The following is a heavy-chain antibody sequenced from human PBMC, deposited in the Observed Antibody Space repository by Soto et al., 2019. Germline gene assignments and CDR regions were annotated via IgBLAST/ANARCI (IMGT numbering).Heavy chain of an antibody. V-gene: IGHV1-18*01. Sequence: ASVKVSCKASGYTFTSYGISGVRQAPGQGLEWMGWISAYNGNTNYAQKLQGRVTMTTDTSTSTAYMELRSLRSDDTAVYYCARDRGISITIFGVVNHYYYGMDVWGQGTTVTVSS. CDR2: ISAYNGNT. CDR3: ARDRGISITIFGVVNHYYYGMDV. D-gene: IGHD3-3*01. CDR1: GYTFTSYG. J-gene: IGHJ6*02.